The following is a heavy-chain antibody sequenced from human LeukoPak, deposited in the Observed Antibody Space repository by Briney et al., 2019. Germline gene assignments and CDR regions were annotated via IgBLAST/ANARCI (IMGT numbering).Heavy chain of an antibody. V-gene: IGHV1-2*02. CDR2: INPNSGGT. J-gene: IGHJ5*02. Sequence: ASVKVSCKASGYTFTGYYMHWVRQAPGQGLEWMGWINPNSGGTNYAQKFQGRVTMTRDTSISTAYMELSRLRSDDTAVYYCARVRDIVGATAQMWFDPWGQGTLVTVSS. CDR3: ARVRDIVGATAQMWFDP. CDR1: GYTFTGYY. D-gene: IGHD1-26*01.